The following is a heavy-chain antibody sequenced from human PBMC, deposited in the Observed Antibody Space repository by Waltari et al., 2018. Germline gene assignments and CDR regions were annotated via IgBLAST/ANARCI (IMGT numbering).Heavy chain of an antibody. CDR2: ISGSGGST. Sequence: EVQLLESGGGLVQPGGSLRLSCAASGFTFSSYAMSWVRQAPGKGLEWVSAISGSGGSTYYADSVKGRFTISRDNSKNTLYLQMNSLRAEDTAVYYCAKVSGAAAGLPHGYFQHWGQGTLVTVSS. CDR1: GFTFSSYA. J-gene: IGHJ1*01. D-gene: IGHD6-13*01. V-gene: IGHV3-23*01. CDR3: AKVSGAAAGLPHGYFQH.